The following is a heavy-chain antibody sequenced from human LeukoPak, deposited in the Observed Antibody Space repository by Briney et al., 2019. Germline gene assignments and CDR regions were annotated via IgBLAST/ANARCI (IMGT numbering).Heavy chain of an antibody. Sequence: SETLSLTCAVSGGSISSSSYYWSWIRQPPGKGLEWIGTMYFSGSTYYNPSLKSRVTISVDTSKNQFSLKLSSVTAADTAVYYCARRPLRYFDWLFRPGFDYWGQGTLVTVSS. V-gene: IGHV4-39*07. CDR3: ARRPLRYFDWLFRPGFDY. J-gene: IGHJ4*02. CDR1: GGSISSSSYY. CDR2: MYFSGST. D-gene: IGHD3-9*01.